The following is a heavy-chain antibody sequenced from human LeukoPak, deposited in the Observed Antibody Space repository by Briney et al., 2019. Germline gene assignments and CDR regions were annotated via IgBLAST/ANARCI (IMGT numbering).Heavy chain of an antibody. CDR1: GGSANSDY. CDR2: TYYSGST. CDR3: ARYDDAFDI. J-gene: IGHJ3*02. V-gene: IGHV4-59*02. D-gene: IGHD3-16*01. Sequence: PSETLSLTCTVSGGSANSDYWNWIRQPPGKGLEWIGYTYYSGSTNYNPSLRGRVTISVDTSKNQFSLKLNSVTAADTAVYYCARYDDAFDIWGQGTMVTVSS.